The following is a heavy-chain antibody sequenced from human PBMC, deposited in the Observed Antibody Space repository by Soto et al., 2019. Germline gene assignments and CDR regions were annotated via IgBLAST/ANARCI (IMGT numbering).Heavy chain of an antibody. V-gene: IGHV4-34*01. CDR2: INHSGST. D-gene: IGHD4-17*01. J-gene: IGHJ6*02. CDR3: AREGALLYGGNPDYYYTVGV. Sequence: SETLSLTCAVYGLNFIGYYWTWIRQPPGTGLEWIGEINHSGSTNYNPSLKSRVTISVDTSKNQLSLKLTSVTAADTAVYYCAREGALLYGGNPDYYYTVGVWGQGTMVTVSS. CDR1: GLNFIGYY.